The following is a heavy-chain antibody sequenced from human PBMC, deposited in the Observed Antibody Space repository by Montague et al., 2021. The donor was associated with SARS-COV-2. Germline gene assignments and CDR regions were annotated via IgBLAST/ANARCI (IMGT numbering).Heavy chain of an antibody. CDR2: INHSGTT. Sequence: SETLSLTCAVYGGSFSGYYWTWIRQSPGKGLEWIAEINHSGTTNXNFNPSLRSRVTIPVDTSKSQFSLKLSSVTAADTGVYYCARWDPQTLTLIGLRGKSASDYWGQGTLVTVSS. CDR1: GGSFSGYY. V-gene: IGHV4-34*01. CDR3: ARWDPQTLTLIGLRGKSASDY. J-gene: IGHJ4*02. D-gene: IGHD4-23*01.